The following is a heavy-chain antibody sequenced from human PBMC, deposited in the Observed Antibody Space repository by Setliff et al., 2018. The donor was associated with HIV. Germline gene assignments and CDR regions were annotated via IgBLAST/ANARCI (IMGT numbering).Heavy chain of an antibody. V-gene: IGHV1-2*05. Sequence: GASVKVSCKASGYTFTDYYIHWVRQAPEQGLEWMGRINPNSGCTNYAQKFQGRVTMTRDKSISTAYMELSSLRSDDTVMYYCARQTRTYYYDSSGYSTSFDIWGQGTMVTVSS. CDR2: INPNSGCT. J-gene: IGHJ3*02. CDR1: GYTFTDYY. CDR3: ARQTRTYYYDSSGYSTSFDI. D-gene: IGHD3-22*01.